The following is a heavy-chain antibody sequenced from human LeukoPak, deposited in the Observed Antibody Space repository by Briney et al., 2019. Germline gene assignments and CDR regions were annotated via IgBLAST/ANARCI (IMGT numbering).Heavy chain of an antibody. CDR2: IYYSGST. J-gene: IGHJ4*02. CDR3: ARQLRGEAVAGHLQPFDY. D-gene: IGHD6-19*01. V-gene: IGHV4-59*08. CDR1: GGSISTYY. Sequence: PSEALSLTCTVSGGSISTYYWSWIRQPPGKGLEWIGYIYYSGSTNYNPSLKSRVTISVDTSKNQFSLKLSSVTAADTAVYFCARQLRGEAVAGHLQPFDYWGQGTLVTVSS.